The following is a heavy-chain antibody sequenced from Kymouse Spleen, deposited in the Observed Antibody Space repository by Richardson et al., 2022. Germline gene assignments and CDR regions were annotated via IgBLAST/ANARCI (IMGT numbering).Heavy chain of an antibody. J-gene: IGHJ5*02. CDR2: IYYSGST. V-gene: IGHV4-39*01. D-gene: IGHD1-7*01. CDR3: ARQRITGTTSWFDP. CDR1: GGSISSSSYY. Sequence: QLQLQESGPGLVKPSETLSLTCTVSGGSISSSSYYWGWIRQPPGKGLEWIGSIYYSGSTYYNPSLKSRVTISVDTSKNQFSLKLSSVTAADTAVYYCARQRITGTTSWFDPWGQGTLVTVSS.